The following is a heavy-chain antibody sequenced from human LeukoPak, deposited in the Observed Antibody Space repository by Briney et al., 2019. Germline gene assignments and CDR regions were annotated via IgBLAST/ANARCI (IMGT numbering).Heavy chain of an antibody. V-gene: IGHV4-4*07. CDR3: ARDGPITAADYYFDY. CDR2: IYTSGST. J-gene: IGHJ4*02. CDR1: GGSISGYY. Sequence: SSETLSLTCTVSGGSISGYYWSWIRQPAGKGLEWIGRIYTSGSTNYNPSLKSRVTMSVDASKNQFSLKLTSVTAADTAVYYCARDGPITAADYYFDYWGQGTLVTVSS. D-gene: IGHD6-13*01.